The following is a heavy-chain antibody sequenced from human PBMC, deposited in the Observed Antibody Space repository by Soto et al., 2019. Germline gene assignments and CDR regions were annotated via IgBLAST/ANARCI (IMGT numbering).Heavy chain of an antibody. CDR1: GYTFTTYG. D-gene: IGHD2-15*01. CDR2: INPNSGGT. Sequence: ASVKVSCKASGYTFTTYGISWVRQAPGQGLEWMGWINPNSGGTNYAQKFQGWVTMTRDTSISTAYMELSRLRSDDTAVYYCAVACSGGSCYPYYYYGMDVWGQGTTVTVSS. J-gene: IGHJ6*02. CDR3: AVACSGGSCYPYYYYGMDV. V-gene: IGHV1-2*04.